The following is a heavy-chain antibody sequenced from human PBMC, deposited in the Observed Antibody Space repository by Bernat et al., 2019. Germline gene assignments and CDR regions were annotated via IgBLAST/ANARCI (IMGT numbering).Heavy chain of an antibody. CDR2: ISWDGGST. D-gene: IGHD7-27*01. Sequence: EVQLVESGGVVVQPGGSLRLSCAASGFTFDDYTMHWVRQAPGKGLEWVSLISWDGGSTYYADSVKGRFTISRDNSKNTLYLQMNSLRAEDTAVYYCARATGEYFDYWGQGTPVTVSS. CDR1: GFTFDDYT. CDR3: ARATGEYFDY. V-gene: IGHV3-43*01. J-gene: IGHJ4*02.